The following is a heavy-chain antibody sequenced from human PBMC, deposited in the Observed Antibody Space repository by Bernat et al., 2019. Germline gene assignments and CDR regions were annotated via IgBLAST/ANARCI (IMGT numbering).Heavy chain of an antibody. J-gene: IGHJ4*02. V-gene: IGHV3-7*04. CDR1: GFTFNKYW. D-gene: IGHD3-9*01. CDR3: ARSPSRDDILTGPLDY. CDR2: IYKDGIEK. Sequence: EVQLVESGGGLVQPGGSLRLSCAASGFTFNKYWMSWVRQAPGKGLEWVANIYKDGIEKYYADSVKGRFTISRDNSKNTLYLQMNSLRAEDTAVDYCARSPSRDDILTGPLDYWGQGTLVTVSS.